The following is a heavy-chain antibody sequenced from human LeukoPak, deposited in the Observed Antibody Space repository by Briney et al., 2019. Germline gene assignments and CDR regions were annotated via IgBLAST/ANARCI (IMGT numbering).Heavy chain of an antibody. D-gene: IGHD2-15*01. J-gene: IGHJ3*02. CDR1: GFTFSSYS. CDR3: ARDCGGGSCYGPYDAFDI. CDR2: ISTSSSTI. Sequence: GGSLRLSCAASGFTFSSYSMNWVRQAPGKGLEWVSYISTSSSTIYYADSVKGRFTISRDNAKNSLYLQMNSLRAEDTAVYYCARDCGGGSCYGPYDAFDIWGQGTMVTVSS. V-gene: IGHV3-48*01.